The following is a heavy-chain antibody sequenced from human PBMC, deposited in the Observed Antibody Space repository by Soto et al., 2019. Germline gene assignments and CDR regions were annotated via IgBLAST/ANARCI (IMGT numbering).Heavy chain of an antibody. CDR1: GGTFSSYA. J-gene: IGHJ6*02. Sequence: SVKVSCKASGGTFSSYAISWVRQAPGQGLEWMGGIIPIFGTANYAQKFQGRVTITADESTSTAYMELSSLRSEDTAVYYCARPITMVRGVSYYYGMDGWGQGTTVTVSS. CDR2: IIPIFGTA. CDR3: ARPITMVRGVSYYYGMDG. V-gene: IGHV1-69*13. D-gene: IGHD3-10*01.